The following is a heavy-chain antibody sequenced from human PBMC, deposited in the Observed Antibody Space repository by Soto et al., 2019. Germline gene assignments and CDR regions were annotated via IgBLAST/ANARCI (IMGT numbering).Heavy chain of an antibody. CDR3: ARIGFLGEGDF. J-gene: IGHJ4*02. Sequence: GGSLRLSCATSGCTCSTWIHWVRQAPGEGLVWVSRISGEGTVTDYAESVKGRFTVSRDIAKSTVFLQMNSLRVEDTAVYYCARIGFLGEGDFWGQGNLVTVSS. CDR1: GCTCSTW. D-gene: IGHD3-16*01. V-gene: IGHV3-74*01. CDR2: ISGEGTVT.